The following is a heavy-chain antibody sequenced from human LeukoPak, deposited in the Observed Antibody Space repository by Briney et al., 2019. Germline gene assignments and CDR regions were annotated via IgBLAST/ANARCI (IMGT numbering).Heavy chain of an antibody. J-gene: IGHJ5*02. D-gene: IGHD3-3*01. V-gene: IGHV3-23*01. Sequence: GGSLRLSCVASGFTLRSYAMSWVRQAPGKGLEWVSTISGSGDGTYYADSVKGRFTISRDNSKNTLYLQMNTLRAEDTAVYYCARLSPTTLYDSRGWFDPWGQGTLVTVSS. CDR1: GFTLRSYA. CDR2: ISGSGDGT. CDR3: ARLSPTTLYDSRGWFDP.